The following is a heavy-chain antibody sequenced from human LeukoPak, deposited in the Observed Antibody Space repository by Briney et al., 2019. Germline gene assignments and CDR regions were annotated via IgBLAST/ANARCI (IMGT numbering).Heavy chain of an antibody. V-gene: IGHV6-1*01. Sequence: SQTLSLTCAISGDSVSSNSATWDWIRQSPSRGLEWLGRTYYRSKWYNDYAVSVKSRITVNPDTSKNQFSLHLNSVTPEDTAVYYCARRLTQYDCFDPWGQGILVTVSS. D-gene: IGHD2-2*01. CDR3: ARRLTQYDCFDP. CDR1: GDSVSSNSAT. CDR2: TYYRSKWYN. J-gene: IGHJ5*02.